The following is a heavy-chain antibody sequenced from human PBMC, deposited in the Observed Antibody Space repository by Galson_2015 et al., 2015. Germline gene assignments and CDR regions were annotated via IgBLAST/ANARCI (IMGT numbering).Heavy chain of an antibody. CDR2: VKTGTGDA. CDR1: GYTFTNYA. CDR3: ARKTKGEPHPLDY. D-gene: IGHD1-14*01. V-gene: IGHV1-3*04. Sequence: SVKVSCKASGYTFTNYAIHWVRQAPGQRLEWMGWVKTGTGDARCSQRFQGRVTITRDTSANMAYMELNSLLSEDTAVYYCARKTKGEPHPLDYWGQGTLVTVSS. J-gene: IGHJ4*02.